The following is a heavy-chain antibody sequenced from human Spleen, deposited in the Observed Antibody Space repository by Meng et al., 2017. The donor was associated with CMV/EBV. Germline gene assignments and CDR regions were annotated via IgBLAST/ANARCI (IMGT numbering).Heavy chain of an antibody. CDR2: INHSGST. D-gene: IGHD1-26*01. J-gene: IGHJ4*02. Sequence: QGRLQQGGAGLLKPSETLSLTCAVYGGSFSGYYWSWIRQPPGKGLEWIGEINHSGSTNYNPSLKSRVIMSVDASNNQFSLKLTSVTAADTAVYYCATGSGDFDHWGQGTLVTVSS. V-gene: IGHV4-34*01. CDR3: ATGSGDFDH. CDR1: GGSFSGYY.